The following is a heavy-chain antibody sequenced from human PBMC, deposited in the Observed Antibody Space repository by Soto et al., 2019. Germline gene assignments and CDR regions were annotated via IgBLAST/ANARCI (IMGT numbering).Heavy chain of an antibody. V-gene: IGHV1-69*06. Sequence: VQLVQSGDEVKKPGSSVKVSCKASGGTFSRHALSWVRQAPGQGLEWMGGIIPVCGTANYAQKFQGRVTITADKSTSTGDMELSSLRSEDTAVYYCARVFDSLPISGYYSYWGRGTLVTVSS. CDR1: GGTFSRHA. CDR2: IIPVCGTA. J-gene: IGHJ4*02. D-gene: IGHD3-22*01. CDR3: ARVFDSLPISGYYSY.